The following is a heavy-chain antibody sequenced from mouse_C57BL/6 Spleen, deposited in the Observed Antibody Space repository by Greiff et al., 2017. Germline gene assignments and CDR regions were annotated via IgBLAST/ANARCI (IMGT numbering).Heavy chain of an antibody. Sequence: QVQLQQSGAELMKPGASVKLSCKATGYTFTGYWIEWVKQRPGRGLEWIGEILPGSGSTNYTEKFKGKATFTADTSSNTAYMQLSSLTTEDSAIYYCARLNYDYDKGFAYWGQGTLVTVSA. V-gene: IGHV1-9*01. J-gene: IGHJ3*01. D-gene: IGHD2-4*01. CDR1: GYTFTGYW. CDR3: ARLNYDYDKGFAY. CDR2: ILPGSGST.